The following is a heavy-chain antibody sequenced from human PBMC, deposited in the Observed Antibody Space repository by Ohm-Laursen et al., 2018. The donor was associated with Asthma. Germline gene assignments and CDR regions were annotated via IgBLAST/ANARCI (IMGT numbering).Heavy chain of an antibody. Sequence: GSSVKVSCKASGYTFTSYDINWVRQATGQGLEWMGWMNPNSGNTGYAQKFQGRVTMTRNTSISTAYMELRSLRSEDTAVYYCARAYYYDSSGYFDYWGQGTLVTVSS. V-gene: IGHV1-8*01. J-gene: IGHJ4*02. CDR3: ARAYYYDSSGYFDY. CDR1: GYTFTSYD. D-gene: IGHD3-22*01. CDR2: MNPNSGNT.